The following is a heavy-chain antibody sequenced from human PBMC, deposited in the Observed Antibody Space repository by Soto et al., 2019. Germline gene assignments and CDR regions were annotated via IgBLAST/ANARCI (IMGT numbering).Heavy chain of an antibody. V-gene: IGHV4-59*02. CDR3: ARRVSAYYDF. CDR1: GASVSRYY. Sequence: QVQLQESGPGLVKPSETLSLTCTVSGASVSRYYVAWIRQSPGKGLEWIGFLYSSGSTNYNSSLKSRVTISVDTSKTQFSLRLSSVTAADTAVYYCARRVSAYYDFWGQGTRVTVSS. CDR2: LYSSGST. D-gene: IGHD2-8*01. J-gene: IGHJ4*02.